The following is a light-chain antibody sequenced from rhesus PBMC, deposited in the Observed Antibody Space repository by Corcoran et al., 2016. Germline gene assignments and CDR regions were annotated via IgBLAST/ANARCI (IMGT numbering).Light chain of an antibody. V-gene: IGKV1-69*01. CDR1: QGISNW. CDR3: QQHDNSPYS. Sequence: DIQMTQSPSSLSASVGDRVTITCRASQGISNWLAWYQQKPGKAPKHLISRASNLETGDPSRFIGSGSETDFTLTISSLQPEDIATYYCQQHDNSPYSFGQGTKVEIK. CDR2: RAS. J-gene: IGKJ2*01.